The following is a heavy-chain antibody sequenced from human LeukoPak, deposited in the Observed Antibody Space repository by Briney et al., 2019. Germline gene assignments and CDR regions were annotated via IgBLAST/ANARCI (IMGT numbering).Heavy chain of an antibody. CDR1: GFTFSGYF. CDR3: ARDPGSDAFDF. Sequence: GGSLRLSCATSGFTFSGYFVTWVRQAPGKGLEWVANILQDGSEKYYVDSVKGRFTISRDNAKNSLYLQMNSLRAEGTAVYYCARDPGSDAFDFWGQGTLVTVSS. CDR2: ILQDGSEK. J-gene: IGHJ4*02. V-gene: IGHV3-7*01. D-gene: IGHD2-8*01.